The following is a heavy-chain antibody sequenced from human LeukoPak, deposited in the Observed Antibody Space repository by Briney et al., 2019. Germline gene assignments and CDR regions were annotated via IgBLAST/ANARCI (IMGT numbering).Heavy chain of an antibody. CDR2: IIPIFGTA. CDR1: GGTFSSYA. CDR3: ARDGLLWFGELIDP. V-gene: IGHV1-69*05. Sequence: ASVKVSCKASGGTFSSYAISWVRQAPGQGLEWMGGIIPIFGTANYAQKFQGRVTITTDESTSTAYMELSSLRSEDTAVYYCARDGLLWFGELIDPWGQGTLVTVSS. J-gene: IGHJ5*02. D-gene: IGHD3-10*01.